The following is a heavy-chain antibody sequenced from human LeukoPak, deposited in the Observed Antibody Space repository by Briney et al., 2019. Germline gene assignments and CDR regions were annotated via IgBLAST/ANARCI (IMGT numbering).Heavy chain of an antibody. J-gene: IGHJ2*01. CDR2: IYSGGST. CDR1: GFIVSSNY. V-gene: IGHV3-66*01. Sequence: PGGSLRLSCAASGFIVSSNYMSWVRQAPGKGLEWVSVIYSGGSTYYADSVKGRFTISRDNSKNTLYLQMNSLRAEDTAVYYCARIKYGTHFDLWGRGTLVTVSS. CDR3: ARIKYGTHFDL. D-gene: IGHD3-10*01.